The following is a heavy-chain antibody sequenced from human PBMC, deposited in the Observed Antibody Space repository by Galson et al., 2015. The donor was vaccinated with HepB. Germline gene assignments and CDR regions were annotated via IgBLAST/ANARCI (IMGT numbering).Heavy chain of an antibody. J-gene: IGHJ4*02. Sequence: QSGAEVKKPGESLRISCKGSGYSFTSYWISWVRQMPGRGPEWMGIIYPGDSDTRYSPSFQGQVTISADKSISTAYLQWSSLKASDTAMYYCARRAPYSSSWARFDYWGQGTLVTVSS. CDR3: ARRAPYSSSWARFDY. V-gene: IGHV5-51*01. CDR2: IYPGDSDT. CDR1: GYSFTSYW. D-gene: IGHD6-13*01.